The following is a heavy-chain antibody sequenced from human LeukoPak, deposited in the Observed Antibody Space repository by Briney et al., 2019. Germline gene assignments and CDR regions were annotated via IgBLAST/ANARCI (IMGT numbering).Heavy chain of an antibody. Sequence: GASVKVSCKASGYAFTSYDINWVRQAPGQGLEWMGWINPNSGGTNYAQKFQGRVTMTRDTSISTAYMELSRLRSDDTAVYYCARDRRSVGLIGISLSTFMRRYNWLDPWGQGTLVTVSS. CDR2: INPNSGGT. D-gene: IGHD2-15*01. CDR3: ARDRRSVGLIGISLSTFMRRYNWLDP. CDR1: GYAFTSYD. J-gene: IGHJ5*02. V-gene: IGHV1-2*02.